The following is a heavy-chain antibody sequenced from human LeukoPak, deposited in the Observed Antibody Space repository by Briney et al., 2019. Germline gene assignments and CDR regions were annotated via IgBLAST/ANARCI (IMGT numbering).Heavy chain of an antibody. CDR1: GFTFSSYG. J-gene: IGHJ5*02. CDR3: AKDDPFP. CDR2: IRYDGSNK. V-gene: IGHV3-30*02. Sequence: GGSLRHSCAASGFTFSSYGMHWVRQAPRKGLEWVAFIRYDGSNKYYADSVKGRFTISRDNSKNTLYLQMNSLRAEDTAVYYWAKDDPFPWGQGTLVTVSS.